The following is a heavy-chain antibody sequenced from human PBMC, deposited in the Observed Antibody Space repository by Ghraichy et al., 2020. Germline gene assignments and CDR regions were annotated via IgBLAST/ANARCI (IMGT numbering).Heavy chain of an antibody. V-gene: IGHV4-59*01. Sequence: ETLSLTCTVSGGSISSYYWSWIRQPPGKGLEWIGYIYYNGSTNYNPSLKSRVTISVDTSKNQFSLKLSSVTAADTAVYYCARSSGWHFDYWGQGTLVTVSS. CDR1: GGSISSYY. D-gene: IGHD6-19*01. J-gene: IGHJ4*02. CDR3: ARSSGWHFDY. CDR2: IYYNGST.